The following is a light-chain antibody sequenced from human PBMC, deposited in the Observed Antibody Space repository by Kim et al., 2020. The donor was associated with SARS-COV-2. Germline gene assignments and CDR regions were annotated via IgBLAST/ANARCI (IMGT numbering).Light chain of an antibody. J-gene: IGLJ1*01. CDR2: GNS. Sequence: GQRVTISCTGSSSNIGAGYDVPWYQQLPGTAPKLLIYGNSNRPSGVPDRFSGSKSGTSASLAITGLQAEDEADYYCQSYDSSLRNVFGTGTKVTVL. V-gene: IGLV1-40*01. CDR1: SSNIGAGYD. CDR3: QSYDSSLRNV.